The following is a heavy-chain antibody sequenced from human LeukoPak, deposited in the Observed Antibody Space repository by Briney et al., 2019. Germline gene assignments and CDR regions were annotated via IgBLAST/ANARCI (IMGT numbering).Heavy chain of an antibody. Sequence: ASVKVSCKASGYTFTSYGISWVRQAPGQGLEGMGWISAYNGNTNYAQKLQGRVTMTTDTSTSTAYMELRSLRSDDTAVYYCARAGYCSGGSCFGGLYYYYYMDVWGKGTTVTVSS. CDR3: ARAGYCSGGSCFGGLYYYYYMDV. J-gene: IGHJ6*03. D-gene: IGHD2-15*01. CDR2: ISAYNGNT. CDR1: GYTFTSYG. V-gene: IGHV1-18*01.